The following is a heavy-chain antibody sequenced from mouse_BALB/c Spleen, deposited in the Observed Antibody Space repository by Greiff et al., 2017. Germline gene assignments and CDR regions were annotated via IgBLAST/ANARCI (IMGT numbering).Heavy chain of an antibody. D-gene: IGHD2-2*01. CDR3: AGDEGGLRREFAY. Sequence: EVQGVESGGGLVKPGGSLKLSCAASGFTFSDYYMYWVRQTPEKRLEWVATISDGGSYTYYPDSVKGRFTISRDNAKNNLSLQMSSLKSEDTAMYYCAGDEGGLRREFAYWGQGTLVTVSA. J-gene: IGHJ3*01. V-gene: IGHV5-4*02. CDR2: ISDGGSYT. CDR1: GFTFSDYY.